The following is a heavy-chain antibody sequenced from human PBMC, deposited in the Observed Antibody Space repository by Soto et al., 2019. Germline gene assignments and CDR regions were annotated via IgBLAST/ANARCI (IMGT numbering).Heavy chain of an antibody. V-gene: IGHV4-28*01. CDR3: VRSLYDSSGYVHGMDV. J-gene: IGHJ6*02. CDR1: GYSITRSNW. CDR2: IYYSGST. Sequence: SETLSLTCAVSGYSITRSNWWGWIRQPPGKGLEWVGNIYYSGSTFYNPSLESRVTMSVDMSKNQFSLKLSSVTAVDTAVYYCVRSLYDSSGYVHGMDVWGQGTTVTVSS. D-gene: IGHD3-22*01.